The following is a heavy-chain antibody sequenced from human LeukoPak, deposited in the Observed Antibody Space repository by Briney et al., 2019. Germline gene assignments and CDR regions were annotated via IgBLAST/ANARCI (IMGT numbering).Heavy chain of an antibody. V-gene: IGHV7-4-1*02. D-gene: IGHD3-3*01. CDR2: INTNTGNP. CDR3: ARVYDFWSGYYPGYFSYYMDV. Sequence: ASVKVSCKASGYTFTSYAMNWVRQAPGQGLEWMGWINTNTGNPTYALGFTGRFVFSLDTSVSTAYLQISSLKAEDTAVYYCARVYDFWSGYYPGYFSYYMDVWGKGTTVTVSS. CDR1: GYTFTSYA. J-gene: IGHJ6*03.